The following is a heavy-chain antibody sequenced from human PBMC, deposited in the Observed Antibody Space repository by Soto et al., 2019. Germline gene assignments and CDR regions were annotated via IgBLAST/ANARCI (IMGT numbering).Heavy chain of an antibody. J-gene: IGHJ6*02. CDR2: INPNSGGT. D-gene: IGHD6-13*01. CDR1: GYTFTGRY. V-gene: IGHV1-2*04. CDR3: ARGLPGIAAAGLTINYYYGMDV. Sequence: GPSMKGSCKASGYTFTGRYMHWVRQAPGQRPEGMGWINPNSGGTNYAQKFQGWVTMTRDTSISTAYMELSRLRSDDTAVYYCARGLPGIAAAGLTINYYYGMDVWGQGTTVTVSS.